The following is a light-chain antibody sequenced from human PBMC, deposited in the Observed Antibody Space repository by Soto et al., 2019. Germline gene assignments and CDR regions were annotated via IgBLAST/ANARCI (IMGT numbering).Light chain of an antibody. CDR3: QQYNSYSPT. J-gene: IGKJ1*01. Sequence: DIQMTQSPSTLSASVGDRVTITCRASQSISVWLAWYQQKAGKAPNLLLYKASRLESGVASRFSGSGSETEFTLNISGLQPGDSATDYCQQYNSYSPTFGQGTKVEVK. V-gene: IGKV1-5*03. CDR2: KAS. CDR1: QSISVW.